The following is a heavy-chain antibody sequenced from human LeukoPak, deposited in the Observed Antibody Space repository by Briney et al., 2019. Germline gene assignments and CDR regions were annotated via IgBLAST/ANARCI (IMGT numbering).Heavy chain of an antibody. D-gene: IGHD1-1*01. Sequence: HPGGSLRLSCAASGFTFSSYDMHWVRQATGKGLEWVSAIGTAGDTYYPGSVKGRFTISRENAKNSLYLQMNSLRAGDTAVYYCARGTTGSAFDIWGRGTMVTVSS. CDR3: ARGTTGSAFDI. V-gene: IGHV3-13*01. J-gene: IGHJ3*02. CDR2: IGTAGDT. CDR1: GFTFSSYD.